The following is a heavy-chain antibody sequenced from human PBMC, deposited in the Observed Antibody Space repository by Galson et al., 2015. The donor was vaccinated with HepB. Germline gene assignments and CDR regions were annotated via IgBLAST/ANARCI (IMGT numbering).Heavy chain of an antibody. V-gene: IGHV3-7*03. CDR3: ARAILSGYDR. CDR2: INEGGSEK. Sequence: SLRLSCAASGFTFCRSWMGWLRQAPGRGLEWVVNINEGGSEKYYVDSVKGRFTISRDNAKSSLYLQMNSLRVEDTAVYYCARAILSGYDRWGQGTLVTVSS. D-gene: IGHD5-12*01. CDR1: GFTFCRSW. J-gene: IGHJ5*02.